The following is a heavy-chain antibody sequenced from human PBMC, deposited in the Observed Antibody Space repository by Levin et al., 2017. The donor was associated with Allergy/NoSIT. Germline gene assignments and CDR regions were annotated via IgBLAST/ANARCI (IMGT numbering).Heavy chain of an antibody. CDR1: GFTFDGYA. Sequence: GGSLRLSCAASGFTFDGYAMHWVRQAPGKGLEWVSGISWNSGNIGYADSVKGRFTISRDNAKNSLYLQMNSLRTEDTALYYCAKRGFNWNDLSTNAFDIWGQGTMVTVSS. D-gene: IGHD1-20*01. J-gene: IGHJ3*02. CDR3: AKRGFNWNDLSTNAFDI. V-gene: IGHV3-9*01. CDR2: ISWNSGNI.